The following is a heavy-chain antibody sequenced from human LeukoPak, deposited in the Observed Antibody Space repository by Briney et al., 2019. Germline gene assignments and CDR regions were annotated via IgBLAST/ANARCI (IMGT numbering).Heavy chain of an antibody. Sequence: GASVKVSCKASGYIFTDYYMHWVRQAPGQGLEWMGWINPNSGGTNYAQNLQGRVTMTTDTSTSTAYMELRSLRSDDTAVYYCARESQTRFEHWGQGTLVIVSS. CDR3: ARESQTRFEH. J-gene: IGHJ4*02. V-gene: IGHV1-2*02. CDR2: INPNSGGT. CDR1: GYIFTDYY.